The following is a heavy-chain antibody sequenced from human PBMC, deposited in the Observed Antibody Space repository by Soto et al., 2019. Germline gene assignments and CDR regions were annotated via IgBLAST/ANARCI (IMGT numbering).Heavy chain of an antibody. D-gene: IGHD3-3*01. V-gene: IGHV4-34*01. Sequence: LEILSLTCAVYGGSFSGYYLSWIRQPPGKGLEWIGEINHSGSTNYNPSLKSRVTISVDTSKNQFSLKLSSVTAADTAVYYCARATYDFWSGYSHASAHIDYWGQGTLVTVS. CDR3: ARATYDFWSGYSHASAHIDY. J-gene: IGHJ4*02. CDR1: GGSFSGYY. CDR2: INHSGST.